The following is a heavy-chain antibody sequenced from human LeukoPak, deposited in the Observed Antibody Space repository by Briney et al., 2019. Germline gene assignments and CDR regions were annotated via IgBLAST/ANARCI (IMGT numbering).Heavy chain of an antibody. D-gene: IGHD6-19*01. CDR2: IKQDGSEK. Sequence: GGSLRLSCAASGFTFSSYWMSWVRQAPGKGLEWVANIKQDGSEKYYADSVKGRFTISRDNAKNSLYLQMNSLRAEDTALYYCAKDIPKVAVAGILDYWGQGTLVTVSS. J-gene: IGHJ4*02. CDR3: AKDIPKVAVAGILDY. CDR1: GFTFSSYW. V-gene: IGHV3-7*03.